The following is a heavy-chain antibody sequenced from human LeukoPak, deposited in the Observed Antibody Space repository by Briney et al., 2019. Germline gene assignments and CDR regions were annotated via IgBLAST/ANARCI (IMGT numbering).Heavy chain of an antibody. CDR1: GFTFDDYA. D-gene: IGHD1-14*01. J-gene: IGHJ4*02. CDR3: AKESYVLGSHFDY. Sequence: GGSLRLSCAASGFTFDDYAMHWVRQAPGKGLEWVSLVSWDGGSTHFADSVKGRFTISRDNSKNSLYLQMNSLRAEDTALYYCAKESYVLGSHFDYWGQGTLVTVSS. CDR2: VSWDGGST. V-gene: IGHV3-43D*04.